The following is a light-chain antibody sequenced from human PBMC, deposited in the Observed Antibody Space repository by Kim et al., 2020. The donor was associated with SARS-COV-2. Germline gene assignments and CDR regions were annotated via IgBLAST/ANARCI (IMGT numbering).Light chain of an antibody. Sequence: SVSPGERATLFCRASQSIGKNLAWYQQKPGQAPRLLIYDASTRAIGIPARISGSGSGTEFTLTISSLQSEDFAVYYCQQYRSWWTFGQGTKVDIK. V-gene: IGKV3-15*01. J-gene: IGKJ1*01. CDR1: QSIGKN. CDR2: DAS. CDR3: QQYRSWWT.